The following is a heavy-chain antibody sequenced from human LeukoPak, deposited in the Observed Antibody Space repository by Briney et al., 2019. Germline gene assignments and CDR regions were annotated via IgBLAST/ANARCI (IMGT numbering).Heavy chain of an antibody. Sequence: GGSLRLSCAASGFTFSSYSMNWVRQAPGKGLEWVSAISGSGGSTSYADSLKGRFTISRDNSKNTLYLQMNSLRAEDTAVYYCAKFDSSGYPRAPLGYWGQGTLVTVSS. CDR1: GFTFSSYS. J-gene: IGHJ4*02. CDR3: AKFDSSGYPRAPLGY. CDR2: ISGSGGST. D-gene: IGHD3-22*01. V-gene: IGHV3-23*01.